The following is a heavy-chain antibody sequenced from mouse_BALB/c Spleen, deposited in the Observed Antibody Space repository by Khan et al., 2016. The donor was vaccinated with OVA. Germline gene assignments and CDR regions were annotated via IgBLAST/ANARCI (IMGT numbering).Heavy chain of an antibody. J-gene: IGHJ1*01. CDR2: ISRGSSTI. Sequence: EVELVESGGGLVQPGGSRKLSCAASGFTFSSFGIHWVRQAPRKGLEWVAYISRGSSTISYVDTVKGRFTISRDSTKNTLFLQMTRLRSEDTAMYYCARSGGNFHWYFDVWGAGTSVTVSS. CDR3: ARSGGNFHWYFDV. CDR1: GFTFSSFG. V-gene: IGHV5-17*02. D-gene: IGHD2-1*01.